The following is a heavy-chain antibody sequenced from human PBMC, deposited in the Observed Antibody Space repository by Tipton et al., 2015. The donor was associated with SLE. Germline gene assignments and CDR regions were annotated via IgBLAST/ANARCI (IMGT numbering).Heavy chain of an antibody. CDR1: GGSITNYY. V-gene: IGHV4-59*01. CDR3: ARFDVLLWFRGFDY. CDR2: VYYSGST. J-gene: IGHJ4*02. D-gene: IGHD3-10*01. Sequence: TLSLTCTVSGGSITNYYWNWIRQPPGKALEWIGYVYYSGSTKYNPSLKSRVTISVDTSKNQFSLKLSSVTAADTAVYYCARFDVLLWFRGFDYWGQGALVSVSS.